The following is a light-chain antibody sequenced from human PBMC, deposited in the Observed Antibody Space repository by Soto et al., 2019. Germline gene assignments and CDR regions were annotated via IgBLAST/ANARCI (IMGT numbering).Light chain of an antibody. V-gene: IGLV2-8*01. CDR2: EVS. J-gene: IGLJ1*01. CDR3: SSYAGNNNVI. Sequence: QSALTQPPSASGSPGQSVTISCTGTSSDVGGYNYVSWYQQHPGKAPKLMIYEVSKRPSGVPDRFSGSKSANTASLTVSGLQTEDEADYYCSSYAGNNNVIFGTGTKVTVL. CDR1: SSDVGGYNY.